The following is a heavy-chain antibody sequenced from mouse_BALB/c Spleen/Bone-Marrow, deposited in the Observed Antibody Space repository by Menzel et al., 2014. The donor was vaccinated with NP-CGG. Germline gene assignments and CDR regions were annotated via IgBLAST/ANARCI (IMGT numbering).Heavy chain of an antibody. CDR2: ITYDGSN. Sequence: LVESGPGLVKPSQSLSLTCSVTGYSITSGYYWSWLRQFPGNKLEWMGYITYDGSNNYNPSLKNRISITRDTSKNQFFLKLNSVTTEDTATYYCARDRGFDYWSQGTTRTVSS. J-gene: IGHJ2*01. CDR1: GYSITSGYY. CDR3: ARDRGFDY. V-gene: IGHV3-6*01.